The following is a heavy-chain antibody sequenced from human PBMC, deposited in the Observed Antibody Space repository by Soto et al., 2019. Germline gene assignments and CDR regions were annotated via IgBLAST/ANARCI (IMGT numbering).Heavy chain of an antibody. V-gene: IGHV1-69*01. D-gene: IGHD1-26*01. Sequence: QVQLVQSGAEVKKPGSSVKVSCKASGGIFRNYAISWVRQAPGQGLEWMGGIIPMFHTSNFAQKFQGRVTITADDSTSTVYMELRSLTSEDTAVYFCATPHDIIMGPPGIGGRSGLGSSGLDYWGQGSLVTVSS. CDR2: IIPMFHTS. CDR3: ATPHDIIMGPPGIGGRSGLGSSGLDY. J-gene: IGHJ4*02. CDR1: GGIFRNYA.